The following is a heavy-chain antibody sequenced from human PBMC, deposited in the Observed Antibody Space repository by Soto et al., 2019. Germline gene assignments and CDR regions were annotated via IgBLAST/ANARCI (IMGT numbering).Heavy chain of an antibody. V-gene: IGHV4-61*01. CDR1: GGSVSSGSYY. J-gene: IGHJ5*02. Sequence: KASETLSLTCTVSGGSVSSGSYYWSWIRQPPGKGLEWIGYIYYSGSTNYNPSLKSRVTISVDTSKNQFSLKLSSVTAADTAVYYCARVKADIRYYDSSGYPLNLFDPWGQGTLVTVPS. D-gene: IGHD3-22*01. CDR2: IYYSGST. CDR3: ARVKADIRYYDSSGYPLNLFDP.